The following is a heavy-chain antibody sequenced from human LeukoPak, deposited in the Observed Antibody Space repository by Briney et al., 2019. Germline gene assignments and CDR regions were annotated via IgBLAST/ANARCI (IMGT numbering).Heavy chain of an antibody. CDR1: GYTFTGYF. CDR2: INPNSDGT. CDR3: VRDGLQTRYSWNDEGRKNWFDP. V-gene: IGHV1-2*02. J-gene: IGHJ5*02. Sequence: ASVKVSCKASGYTFTGYFMHWVRQAPGQGLEWMGWINPNSDGTNYAQKLQGRVTLTGDTSTSTVYMELSSLRSEDTAVYYCVRDGLQTRYSWNDEGRKNWFDPWGQGTLVTVSS. D-gene: IGHD1-1*01.